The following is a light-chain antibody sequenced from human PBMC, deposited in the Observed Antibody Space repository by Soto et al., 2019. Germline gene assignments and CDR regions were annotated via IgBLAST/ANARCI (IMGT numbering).Light chain of an antibody. CDR1: QSVSSY. V-gene: IGKV3-11*01. CDR2: DAS. J-gene: IGKJ5*01. Sequence: EIVLTQSPATLSLSPGERATLSCRASQSVSSYLAWYQQKPGQAPRLLIYDASNRATGISARFSVSGSGTEFTLTIISLEPVDFSVYYGQQRSKGPPEVTFVQGTRLEIK. CDR3: QQRSKGPPEVT.